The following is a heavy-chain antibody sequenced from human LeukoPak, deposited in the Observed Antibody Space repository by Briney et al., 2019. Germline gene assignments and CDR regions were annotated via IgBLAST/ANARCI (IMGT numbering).Heavy chain of an antibody. CDR2: IIPIFGTA. D-gene: IGHD1-7*01. J-gene: IGHJ6*02. Sequence: SVKVSCKASGGTFSSYAISWVRQAPGQGLEWMGGIIPIFGTANYAQKFQGRVTITADESTSTAYMELSSLRSEDTAVYYCARDPGITRTTHYYYYGMDVWGQGTTVTVSS. V-gene: IGHV1-69*01. CDR3: ARDPGITRTTHYYYYGMDV. CDR1: GGTFSSYA.